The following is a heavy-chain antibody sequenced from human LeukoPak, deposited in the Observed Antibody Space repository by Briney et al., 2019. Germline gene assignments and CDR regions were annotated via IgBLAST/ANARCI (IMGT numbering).Heavy chain of an antibody. Sequence: PGGSLRLSCAASGFTFSSYAMSWVRQAPGKGLEWVSAISGSGGSTYYADSVKGRFTISRDNSKNTLYLQMNSLRAEDTAVYYCAKDPKHILAAIAAAGTWGGQGTLVTVSS. V-gene: IGHV3-23*01. CDR3: AKDPKHILAAIAAAGTW. D-gene: IGHD6-13*01. J-gene: IGHJ4*02. CDR1: GFTFSSYA. CDR2: ISGSGGST.